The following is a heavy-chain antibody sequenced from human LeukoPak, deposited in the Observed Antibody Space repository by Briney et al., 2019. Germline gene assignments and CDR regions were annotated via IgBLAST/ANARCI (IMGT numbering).Heavy chain of an antibody. CDR2: VSVGGDYT. CDR1: GFTFINYA. CDR3: AKSHSITCYHPFDY. J-gene: IGHJ4*02. D-gene: IGHD6-13*01. V-gene: IGHV3-23*01. Sequence: GGSLRPSFAASGFTFINYAISWVRQAPGKGLEWVSAVSVGGDYTYYSDFVKGRFTISRDNSKSTLFLQVNSLRAEDTASYYCAKSHSITCYHPFDYWGQGTLVTVSS.